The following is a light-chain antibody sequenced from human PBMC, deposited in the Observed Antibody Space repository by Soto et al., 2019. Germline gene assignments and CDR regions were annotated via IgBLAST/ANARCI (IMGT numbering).Light chain of an antibody. CDR2: GAS. J-gene: IGKJ4*01. V-gene: IGKV3-20*01. CDR1: ASVTSSY. Sequence: EIVLTQSPGTLSLSPGERATLSCRASASVTSSYLAWYQQKNGQPPRLLMYGASYRAIGIPDRFSGSGSGTDFTLTISRLEPDDFAVYYCHQYRFSPLTFGGGTRVEMK. CDR3: HQYRFSPLT.